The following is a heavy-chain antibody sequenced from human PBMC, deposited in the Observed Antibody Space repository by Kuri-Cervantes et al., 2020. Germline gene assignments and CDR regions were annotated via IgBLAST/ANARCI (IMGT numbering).Heavy chain of an antibody. D-gene: IGHD6-19*01. CDR2: ISGSGGST. Sequence: GGFLRSPGAASGFTFSSYAMSWVRQAPGKGLGWVSAISGSGGSTYYADSVKGRFTISRDNAKDTLYLQMNSLRAEDTAVYYCARAIAVAGAFDIWGQGTKVTVSS. CDR3: ARAIAVAGAFDI. CDR1: GFTFSSYA. J-gene: IGHJ3*02. V-gene: IGHV3-23*01.